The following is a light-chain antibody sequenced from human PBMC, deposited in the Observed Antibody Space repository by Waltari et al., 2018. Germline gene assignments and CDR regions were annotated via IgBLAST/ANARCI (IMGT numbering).Light chain of an antibody. J-gene: IGLJ2*01. CDR3: SVSYSGHVI. CDR2: DTS. CDR1: TGAVTSGQF. Sequence: QVVVTQEPSLTVSPGGTVTLTCGSSTGAVTSGQFPYWFLQKPGQPPRTLVYDTSNKHSWTPGRFSGSRLGGKAALTLSGAQPEDEAEYYCSVSYSGHVIFGGGTKLTVL. V-gene: IGLV7-46*01.